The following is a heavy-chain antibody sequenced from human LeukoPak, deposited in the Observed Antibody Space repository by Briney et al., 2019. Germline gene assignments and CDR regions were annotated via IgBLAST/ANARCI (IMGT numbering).Heavy chain of an antibody. CDR1: GDSISSGDYY. Sequence: SQTLSLTCTVSGDSISSGDYYWSWIRQPAGKGLEWIGRISSSGSTNYNPSLKSRVTISVDTSKNQFSLKLSSVTAADTAVYYCARLTVAGGYYYYYMDVWGKGTTVTVSS. V-gene: IGHV4-61*02. CDR3: ARLTVAGGYYYYYMDV. CDR2: ISSSGST. D-gene: IGHD6-19*01. J-gene: IGHJ6*03.